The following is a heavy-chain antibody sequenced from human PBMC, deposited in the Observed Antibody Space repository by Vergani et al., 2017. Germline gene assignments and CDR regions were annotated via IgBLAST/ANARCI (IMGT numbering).Heavy chain of an antibody. V-gene: IGHV1-69*13. CDR1: GGTFSSYA. J-gene: IGHJ4*02. Sequence: QVQLVQSGAEVKKPGSSVKVSCKASGGTFSSYAISWVRQAPGQGLEWMGRIIPIFGTANYAQKVQGRVTITADESTSTAYMEMSSLRSEDTAVYYCARGLESFLGGSGSYYDYWGQGTLVTVYS. D-gene: IGHD3-10*01. CDR3: ARGLESFLGGSGSYYDY. CDR2: IIPIFGTA.